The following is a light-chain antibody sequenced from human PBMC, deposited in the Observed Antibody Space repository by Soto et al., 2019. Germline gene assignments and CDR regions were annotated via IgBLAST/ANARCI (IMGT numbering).Light chain of an antibody. CDR3: AVWDDSLSAWL. V-gene: IGLV1-47*01. CDR2: KNN. J-gene: IGLJ3*02. Sequence: QSVLTQPPSASGAPGQRVTITCSGSSSNIGTNFVYWYQQLPGTAPKLLIYKNNQWPSGVPDRFSGSKSGTSASLAVTGLRSEDEADYFCAVWDDSLSAWLFGGGTKLTVL. CDR1: SSNIGTNF.